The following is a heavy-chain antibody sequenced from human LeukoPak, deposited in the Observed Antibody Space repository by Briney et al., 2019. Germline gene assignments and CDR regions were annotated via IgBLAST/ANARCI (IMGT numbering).Heavy chain of an antibody. J-gene: IGHJ5*02. Sequence: ASVKVSCKASGYTFTGYYMHWVRQAPGQGLEWMGWINPNSGGTNYAQKFQGRVTMTRDTSISTAYMELSRLRSDDTAVYYCARGYSSNWLQFDPWGQGTLVTVSS. CDR1: GYTFTGYY. D-gene: IGHD6-13*01. CDR2: INPNSGGT. CDR3: ARGYSSNWLQFDP. V-gene: IGHV1-2*02.